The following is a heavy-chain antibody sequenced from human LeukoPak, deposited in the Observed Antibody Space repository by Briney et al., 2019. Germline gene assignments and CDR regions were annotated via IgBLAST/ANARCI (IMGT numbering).Heavy chain of an antibody. J-gene: IGHJ5*02. V-gene: IGHV4-61*02. CDR1: GGSISSGSYY. D-gene: IGHD2-21*01. CDR3: AAIRNWFDP. CDR2: IYTSGST. Sequence: SETLSLTCTVSGGSISSGSYYWSWIRQPAGKGLEWIGRIYTSGSTNYNPSLKSRVTISVDTSKNQFSLKLSSVTAADTAVYYCAAIRNWFDPWGQGTLVTVSS.